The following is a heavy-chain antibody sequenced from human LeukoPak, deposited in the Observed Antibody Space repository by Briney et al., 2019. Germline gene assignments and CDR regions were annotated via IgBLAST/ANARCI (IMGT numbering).Heavy chain of an antibody. CDR1: GYTFSAYY. J-gene: IGHJ4*02. CDR3: GSNTHQRVSMPAIAY. V-gene: IGHV1-2*02. D-gene: IGHD2-15*01. Sequence: GASVKVSCKASGYTFSAYYIHWVRQAPGQGLEWMGWINPISGGTNFAQKFQGRVTLTRDTSIGTAYMELSGLRSDDTAVYYCGSNTHQRVSMPAIAYGGRGPLVTVSP. CDR2: INPISGGT.